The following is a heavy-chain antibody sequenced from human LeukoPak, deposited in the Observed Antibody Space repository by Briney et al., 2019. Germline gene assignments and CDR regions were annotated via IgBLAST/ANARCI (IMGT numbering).Heavy chain of an antibody. CDR2: INHSGST. V-gene: IGHV4-34*01. CDR3: ARVRGVSGP. CDR1: SGSFSGYY. J-gene: IGHJ4*02. D-gene: IGHD3-10*01. Sequence: SETLSLTCAVYSGSFSGYYWSWIRQPPGKGLEWIGEINHSGSTNYNPSLKSRVTISVDTSKNQFSLKLSSVTAADTAVYYCARVRGVSGPWGQGTMVTVSS.